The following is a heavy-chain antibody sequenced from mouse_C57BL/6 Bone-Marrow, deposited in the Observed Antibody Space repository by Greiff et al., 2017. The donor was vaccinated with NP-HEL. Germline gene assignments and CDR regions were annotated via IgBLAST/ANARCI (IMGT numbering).Heavy chain of an antibody. D-gene: IGHD5-5*01. V-gene: IGHV1-26*01. CDR3: AREEDGLPSFDY. Sequence: EVKLQQSGPELVKPGASVKISCKASGYTFTDYYMNWVKQSHGKSLEWIGDINPNNGGTSYNQKFKGKATLTVDKSSSTAYMELRSLTSEDSAVYYCAREEDGLPSFDYWGQGTTLTVSS. CDR1: GYTFTDYY. CDR2: INPNNGGT. J-gene: IGHJ2*01.